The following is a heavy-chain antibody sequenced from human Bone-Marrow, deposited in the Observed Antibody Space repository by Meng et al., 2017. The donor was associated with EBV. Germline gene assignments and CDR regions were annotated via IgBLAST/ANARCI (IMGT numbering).Heavy chain of an antibody. CDR3: ARGPLSLTGDQRSDY. CDR1: GYTFSSYD. CDR2: MNPNSGNT. Sequence: QGQVVQSGAEVQKHGDQVKVSCQASGYTFSSYDIHWVRQATGQGHEWMGWMNPNSGNTGDAQKFQGRVTMTRNTSISTAYMELSSLRSEDTAVYYCARGPLSLTGDQRSDYWGQGTLVTVSS. D-gene: IGHD7-27*01. V-gene: IGHV1-8*01. J-gene: IGHJ4*02.